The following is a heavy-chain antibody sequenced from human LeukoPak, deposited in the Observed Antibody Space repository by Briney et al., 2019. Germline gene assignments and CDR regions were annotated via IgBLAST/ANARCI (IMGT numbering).Heavy chain of an antibody. Sequence: GGSLRLSCAASGFTFSSYGMHWVRQAPGKGLEWVAVISYDGSNKYYADSVKGRFTISRDNSKNTLYLQMNSLRAEDTAVYYCAKISVQLWLRDWVDYWGQGTLVTVSS. V-gene: IGHV3-30*18. J-gene: IGHJ4*02. CDR3: AKISVQLWLRDWVDY. CDR1: GFTFSSYG. CDR2: ISYDGSNK. D-gene: IGHD5-18*01.